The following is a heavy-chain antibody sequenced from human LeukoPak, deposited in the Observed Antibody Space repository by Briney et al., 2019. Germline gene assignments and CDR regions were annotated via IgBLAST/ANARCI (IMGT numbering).Heavy chain of an antibody. CDR1: GFTFSSYS. J-gene: IGHJ4*02. Sequence: GGSLRLSCAASGFTFSSYSMNWVRQAPGKGLEWVSSISSSSSYIYHADSVKGRFTISRDNAKNSLYLQMNSLRAEDTAVYYCVRDFSEGYCSGGSCYPSFDYWGQGTLVTVSS. CDR3: VRDFSEGYCSGGSCYPSFDY. D-gene: IGHD2-15*01. V-gene: IGHV3-21*01. CDR2: ISSSSSYI.